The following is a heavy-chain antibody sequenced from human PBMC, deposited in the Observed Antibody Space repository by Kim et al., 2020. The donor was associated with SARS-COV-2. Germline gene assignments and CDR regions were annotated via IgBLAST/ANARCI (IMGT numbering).Heavy chain of an antibody. J-gene: IGHJ6*02. V-gene: IGHV4-59*01. CDR3: ARGWQQLLSPTHV. D-gene: IGHD2-2*01. Sequence: SETLSLTCTVSGGSISSYYWSWIRQLPGKGLEWIGYVSYRGTTKYNPSLKSRVTITVDTAKNQFSKKLSSVTAADTADYYCARGWQQLLSPTHVWGQGSTVTVSS. CDR1: GGSISSYY. CDR2: VSYRGTT.